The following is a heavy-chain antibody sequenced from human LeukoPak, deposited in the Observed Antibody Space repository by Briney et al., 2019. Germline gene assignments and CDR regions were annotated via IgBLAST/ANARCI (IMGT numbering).Heavy chain of an antibody. CDR2: MNPNSGNT. J-gene: IGHJ6*03. D-gene: IGHD2-15*01. CDR1: GYTFTSYD. CDR3: ARGRTKWDIVVVVGYYYYYMDV. V-gene: IGHV1-8*01. Sequence: GASVKVSCKASGYTFTSYDINWVRQATGQGLEWMGWMNPNSGNTGYAQKFQGRVTMTRNTSISTAYMELSSLRSEDTAVYYCARGRTKWDIVVVVGYYYYYMDVWGKGTTVTISS.